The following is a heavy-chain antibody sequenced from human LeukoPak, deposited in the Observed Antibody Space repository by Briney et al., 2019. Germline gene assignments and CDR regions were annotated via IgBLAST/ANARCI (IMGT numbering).Heavy chain of an antibody. Sequence: ASVKVSCKASGYTFTGYYMHWVRQAPGQGLEWMGRINPNSSGTNYAQKFQGRVTMTRDTSISTAYMELSRLRSDDTAVYYCARDGRYYYDSSGNNWGQGTLVTVSS. CDR1: GYTFTGYY. CDR2: INPNSSGT. CDR3: ARDGRYYYDSSGNN. J-gene: IGHJ4*02. D-gene: IGHD3-22*01. V-gene: IGHV1-2*06.